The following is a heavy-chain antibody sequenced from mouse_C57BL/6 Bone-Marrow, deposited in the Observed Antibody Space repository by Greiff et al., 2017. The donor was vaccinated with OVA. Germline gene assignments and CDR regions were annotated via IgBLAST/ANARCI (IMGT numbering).Heavy chain of an antibody. J-gene: IGHJ3*01. Sequence: VQLQQSGAELVRPGASVKLSCTASGFNIKDSYMHWVKQRPEQGLEWIGRIDPEDGDTEYAPKFQGKATMTADTSSNTAYLQLSSLTSEDTAVYYCTPYYYGSRGFAYWGQGTLVTVSA. D-gene: IGHD1-1*01. CDR1: GFNIKDSY. V-gene: IGHV14-1*01. CDR2: IDPEDGDT. CDR3: TPYYYGSRGFAY.